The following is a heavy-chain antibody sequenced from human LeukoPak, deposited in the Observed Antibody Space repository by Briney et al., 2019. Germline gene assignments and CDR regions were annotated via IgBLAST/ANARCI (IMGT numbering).Heavy chain of an antibody. Sequence: GGSLRLSCAAAGFDVMTNYVNWVSQAPGEGLGWVSVILSGGSTYYADSVKGRFTISRDNSKNTLYLQMNSLRAEDTAVYFCARGRGLLYYLDYWGQGTLVTVSS. CDR3: ARGRGLLYYLDY. V-gene: IGHV3-53*03. CDR1: GFDVMTNY. D-gene: IGHD2-15*01. J-gene: IGHJ4*02. CDR2: ILSGGST.